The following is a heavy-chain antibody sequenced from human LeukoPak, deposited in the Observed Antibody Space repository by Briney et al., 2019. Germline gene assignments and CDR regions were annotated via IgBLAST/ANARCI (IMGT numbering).Heavy chain of an antibody. Sequence: SETLSLTCAVYGGSFSCYYWSWIRQPPGKGLDWIGEINHSGSTNYNPSLKSRVTISVDTSKNQFSLKLSSVTAADTAVYYCAIHIVVVPAAKKKNWFDPWGQGTLVTVSS. D-gene: IGHD2-2*01. J-gene: IGHJ5*02. CDR2: INHSGST. V-gene: IGHV4-34*01. CDR3: AIHIVVVPAAKKKNWFDP. CDR1: GGSFSCYY.